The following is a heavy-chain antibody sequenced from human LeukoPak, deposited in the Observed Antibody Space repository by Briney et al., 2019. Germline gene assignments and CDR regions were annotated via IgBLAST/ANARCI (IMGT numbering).Heavy chain of an antibody. V-gene: IGHV4-30-4*01. CDR2: IYYSGST. CDR1: GGSISSGVYY. Sequence: SETLSLTCTVSGGSISSGVYYWSWIRQPPGKGLEWIGYIYYSGSTYYNPSLKSRVTISADTSKNQFSLKLSSVTAADTAVYYCARDSGYSYGPFDYWGQGTLVTVSS. CDR3: ARDSGYSYGPFDY. D-gene: IGHD5-18*01. J-gene: IGHJ4*02.